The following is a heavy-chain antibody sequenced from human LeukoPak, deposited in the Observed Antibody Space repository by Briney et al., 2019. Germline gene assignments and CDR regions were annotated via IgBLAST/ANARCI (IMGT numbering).Heavy chain of an antibody. V-gene: IGHV3-21*04. Sequence: GGSLRLSCAASGFTFSSYSMNWVRQAPGKGLEWVSAISHSSSYTYYADSVKGRFTISRDNAKNSLYLQMNSLRAEDTAVYYCAKIGRRYDFWTGYYEEEVDYMDVWGKGTTVTVSS. CDR1: GFTFSSYS. CDR2: ISHSSSYT. J-gene: IGHJ6*03. CDR3: AKIGRRYDFWTGYYEEEVDYMDV. D-gene: IGHD3-3*01.